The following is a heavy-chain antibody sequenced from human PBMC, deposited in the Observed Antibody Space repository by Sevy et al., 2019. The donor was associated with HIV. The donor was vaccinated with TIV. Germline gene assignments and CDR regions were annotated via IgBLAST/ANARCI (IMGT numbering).Heavy chain of an antibody. CDR3: AREHSGGSYYFDN. D-gene: IGHD3-22*01. Sequence: GGSLRLSCAASGFTFNTYTMNWVRQTPGKGLEWVSSITRSSGYIYYADSVKGRFAISRDNGENSLYLQMDSLRVEDTGVYYCAREHSGGSYYFDNWGQGAQGHRLL. J-gene: IGHJ5*02. CDR2: ITRSSGYI. CDR1: GFTFNTYT. V-gene: IGHV3-21*01.